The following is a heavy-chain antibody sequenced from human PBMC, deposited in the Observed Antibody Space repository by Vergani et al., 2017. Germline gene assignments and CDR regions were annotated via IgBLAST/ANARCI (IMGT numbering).Heavy chain of an antibody. CDR1: GYTLTELS. CDR2: FDPEDGET. J-gene: IGHJ5*02. CDR3: ASLYCTNGVCYNWFDP. D-gene: IGHD2-8*01. V-gene: IGHV1-24*01. Sequence: QVQLVQSGAEVKKPGSSVKVSCKASGYTLTELSMHWVRQAPGKGLEWMGGFDPEDGETIYAQKFQGRVTMTEDTSTDTAYMELSSLRSEDTAVYYCASLYCTNGVCYNWFDPWGQGTLVTVSS.